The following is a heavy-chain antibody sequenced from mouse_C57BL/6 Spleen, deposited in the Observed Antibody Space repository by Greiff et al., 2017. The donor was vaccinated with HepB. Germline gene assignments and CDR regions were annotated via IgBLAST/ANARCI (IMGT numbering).Heavy chain of an antibody. J-gene: IGHJ1*03. Sequence: QVQLKQSGAELMKPGASVKLSCKATGYTFTGYWIEWVKQRPGHGLEWIGEILPGSGSTNYNEKFKGKATFTADTSSNTAYMQLSSPTTEDSAIYYCARDPDYYGSPWYFDVWGTGTTVTVSS. D-gene: IGHD1-1*01. CDR1: GYTFTGYW. CDR2: ILPGSGST. CDR3: ARDPDYYGSPWYFDV. V-gene: IGHV1-9*01.